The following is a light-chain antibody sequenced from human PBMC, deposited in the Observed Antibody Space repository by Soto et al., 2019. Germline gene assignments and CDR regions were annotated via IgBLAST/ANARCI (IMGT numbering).Light chain of an antibody. V-gene: IGKV1-39*01. Sequence: DIQMTQSPSSQSASVGDRVTITCRASQSISTSLNWYQQKPGKAPQVLIYAASSLQSGVPSRFSGSGSGTDFSLTITSLQPEDSATYYCQQSYSTPHFGQGTRLEIK. CDR3: QQSYSTPH. CDR2: AAS. J-gene: IGKJ5*01. CDR1: QSISTS.